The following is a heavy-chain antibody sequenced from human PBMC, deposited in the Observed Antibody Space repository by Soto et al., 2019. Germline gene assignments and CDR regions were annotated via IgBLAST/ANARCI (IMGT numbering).Heavy chain of an antibody. V-gene: IGHV1-69*06. CDR3: AAKYSWILDYYYGMDV. D-gene: IGHD5-18*01. Sequence: GASVKVSCKASGGTFSSYAISWVRQAPGQGLEWMGGIIPIFGTANYAQKFQGRVTITADKSTSTAYMELSSLRSEDTAVYYCAAKYSWILDYYYGMDVWGQGTTVTVSS. CDR2: IIPIFGTA. CDR1: GGTFSSYA. J-gene: IGHJ6*02.